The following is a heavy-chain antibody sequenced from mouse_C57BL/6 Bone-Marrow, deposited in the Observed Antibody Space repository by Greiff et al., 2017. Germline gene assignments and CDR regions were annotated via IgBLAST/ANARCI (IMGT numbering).Heavy chain of an antibody. J-gene: IGHJ3*01. Sequence: VQLQQSGAELVRPGASVKLSCKASGYTFTDDYINWVKQRPGQGLEWIARIYPGSGNTYYNEKFKGKATLTAEKSSSTAYMQLSSLTSEDSAVYFCARNYGSRSSFAYWGQGTLVTVSA. CDR1: GYTFTDDY. V-gene: IGHV1-76*01. CDR3: ARNYGSRSSFAY. D-gene: IGHD1-1*01. CDR2: IYPGSGNT.